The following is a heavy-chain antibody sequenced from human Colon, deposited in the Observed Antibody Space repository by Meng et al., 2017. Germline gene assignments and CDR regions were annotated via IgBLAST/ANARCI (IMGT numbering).Heavy chain of an antibody. J-gene: IGHJ4*02. V-gene: IGHV4-4*02. CDR2: SYHSGST. D-gene: IGHD6-19*01. CDR3: ASSSGWWRLDS. Sequence: QVQLQESGPGLVKPSGTLSLTCAVPGASISSATWWTWVRQPPGKGLEWIGESYHSGSTNYNPPLSSRATISVDKSKNQFSLQLTSVTAADTAIYYCASSSGWWRLDSWGQGTLVTVSS. CDR1: GASISSATW.